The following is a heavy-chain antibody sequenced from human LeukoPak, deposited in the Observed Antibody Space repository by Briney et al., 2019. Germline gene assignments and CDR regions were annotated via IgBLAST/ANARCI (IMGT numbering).Heavy chain of an antibody. CDR1: GFTFSSYA. CDR3: ARDRGSRDGYNFDAFDI. CDR2: ISYDGSNK. J-gene: IGHJ3*02. V-gene: IGHV3-30-3*01. Sequence: GRSLRLSCAASGFTFSSYAMHWVRQAPGKGLEWVAVISYDGSNKYYADSVKGRFTISRDNSKNTLYLQMNSLRAEDTAVYYCARDRGSRDGYNFDAFDIWGQGTMVTVSS. D-gene: IGHD5-24*01.